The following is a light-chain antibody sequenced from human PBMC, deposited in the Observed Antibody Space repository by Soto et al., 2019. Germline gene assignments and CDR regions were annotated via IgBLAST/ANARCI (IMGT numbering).Light chain of an antibody. V-gene: IGLV4-69*01. J-gene: IGLJ3*02. Sequence: QPVLTQSPSASASLGASVKLTCTLSSGHSSYAIAWHQQQPEKGPRYLMKLNSDGSHSKGDGIPDRFSGSSSGAERYLTISSLQSEDEADCYCQTWGTGTWVFGGGTKLTVL. CDR1: SGHSSYA. CDR3: QTWGTGTWV. CDR2: LNSDGSH.